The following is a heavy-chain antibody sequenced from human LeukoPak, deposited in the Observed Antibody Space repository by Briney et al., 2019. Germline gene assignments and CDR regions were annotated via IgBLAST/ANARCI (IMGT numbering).Heavy chain of an antibody. V-gene: IGHV1-18*01. CDR3: ARAGYSYGYEARLISGFDY. CDR1: GYTFTNYG. CDR2: ISAYNGNT. D-gene: IGHD5-18*01. J-gene: IGHJ4*02. Sequence: ASVKVSCKASGYTFTNYGISWVRQAPGQGLEWMGRISAYNGNTNYAQKLQGRVTMTTDTSTSTAYMELRSLRSDDTAVYYCARAGYSYGYEARLISGFDYWGQGTLVTVSS.